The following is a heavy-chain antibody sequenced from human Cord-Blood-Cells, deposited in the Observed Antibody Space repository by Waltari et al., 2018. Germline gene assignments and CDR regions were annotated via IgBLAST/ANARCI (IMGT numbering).Heavy chain of an antibody. CDR1: GGSISSRSYY. J-gene: IGHJ3*02. Sequence: QLQLQESGPGLVKPSETLSLTCTVSGGSISSRSYYWGWIRQPPGKGLEWIGSIHYSGSTYYNPSLKSRVTISVDTSKNQFSLKLSSVTAADTAVYYCARHFGSYYAFDIWGQGTMVTVSS. CDR2: IHYSGST. D-gene: IGHD1-26*01. CDR3: ARHFGSYYAFDI. V-gene: IGHV4-39*01.